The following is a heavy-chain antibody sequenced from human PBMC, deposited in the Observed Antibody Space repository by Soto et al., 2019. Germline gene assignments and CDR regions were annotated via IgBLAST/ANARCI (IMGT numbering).Heavy chain of an antibody. V-gene: IGHV3-30*18. J-gene: IGHJ6*03. Sequence: GSLRLSCAASGFTFSSYGMHWVRQAPGKRLEWVAVISYDGSNKYYADSVKGRFTISRDNSKNTLYLQTNSLRAEDTAVYYCAKENDFLWLYYYYYMDVWGKGTTVTVSS. CDR1: GFTFSSYG. D-gene: IGHD3-10*01. CDR2: ISYDGSNK. CDR3: AKENDFLWLYYYYYMDV.